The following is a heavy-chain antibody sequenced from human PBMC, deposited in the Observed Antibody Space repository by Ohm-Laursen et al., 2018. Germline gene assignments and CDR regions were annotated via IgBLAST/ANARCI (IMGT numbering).Heavy chain of an antibody. D-gene: IGHD6-6*01. V-gene: IGHV3-53*01. Sequence: SLRLSCAASGFTVSSNYMSWVRQAPGKGLEWVSVIYSGGSTYYADSVKDRFTISRDNSKNTLYLQMNSLRVEDTAVYYCARLRDSSSSDYYYGMDVWGQGTTVTVSS. CDR1: GFTVSSNY. CDR3: ARLRDSSSSDYYYGMDV. CDR2: IYSGGST. J-gene: IGHJ6*02.